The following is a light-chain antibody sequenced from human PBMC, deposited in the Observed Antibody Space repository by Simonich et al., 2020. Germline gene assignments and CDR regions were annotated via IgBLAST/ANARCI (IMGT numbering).Light chain of an antibody. V-gene: IGKV2-28*01. Sequence: DIVMTQSPLSLTVTPGEPASISCRSSQSLLHSNGYNYLDWYLQKPGQSPQLLIYLGSNRASGVPDRFSGSGSGTDFTLKISRVEAEDVGVYYCMQRIEFPYTFGQGTKLEIK. CDR1: QSLLHSNGYNY. CDR3: MQRIEFPYT. CDR2: LGS. J-gene: IGKJ2*01.